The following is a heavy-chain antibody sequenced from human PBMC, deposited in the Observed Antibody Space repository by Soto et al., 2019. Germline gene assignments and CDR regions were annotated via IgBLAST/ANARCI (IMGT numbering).Heavy chain of an antibody. D-gene: IGHD6-13*01. CDR1: GGSISSYY. CDR2: IYYSGST. Sequence: ASETLSLTCTVSGGSISSYYWSWIRQPPGKGLEWIGYIYYSGSTNYNPSLKSRVTISVDTSKNQFSLKLSSVTAADTAVYYCAREKAPLYSSSWYWFDPWGQGTLVTVSS. J-gene: IGHJ5*02. V-gene: IGHV4-59*12. CDR3: AREKAPLYSSSWYWFDP.